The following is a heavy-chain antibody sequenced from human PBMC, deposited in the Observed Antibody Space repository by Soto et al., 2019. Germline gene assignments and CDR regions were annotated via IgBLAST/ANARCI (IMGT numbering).Heavy chain of an antibody. V-gene: IGHV3-23*01. Sequence: EVQLLESGGGLVQPGGSLRLSCAASGFTFSSYAMSWVRQAPGKGLDWVAAISVSVGSTYYADYVKGRFTISRDNPKNTLYPQMRGLKAEDTAAYYCAQVERAAAGIIGWGQGTLVTVSS. CDR3: AQVERAAAGIIG. J-gene: IGHJ4*02. CDR2: ISVSVGST. CDR1: GFTFSSYA. D-gene: IGHD6-13*01.